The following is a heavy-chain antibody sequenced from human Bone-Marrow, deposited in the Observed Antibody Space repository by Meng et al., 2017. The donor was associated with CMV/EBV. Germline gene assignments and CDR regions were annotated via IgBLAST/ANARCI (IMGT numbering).Heavy chain of an antibody. CDR1: GFTFDDYA. Sequence: SLKISCAASGFTFDDYAMHWVRQAPGKGLEWVSGISWNSGSIGYADSVKGRFTISRDNAKNSLYLQMNSLRAEDTALYYCAKGRGLNWNYAGYGMDVWGQGTTVTVSS. D-gene: IGHD1-7*01. CDR3: AKGRGLNWNYAGYGMDV. CDR2: ISWNSGSI. V-gene: IGHV3-9*01. J-gene: IGHJ6*02.